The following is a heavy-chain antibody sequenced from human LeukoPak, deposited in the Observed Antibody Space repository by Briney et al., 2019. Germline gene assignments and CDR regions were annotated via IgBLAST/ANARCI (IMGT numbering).Heavy chain of an antibody. Sequence: PGKSLRLSCAASGFTFSSYGMHWVRQAPGKGLEWVAVTWYDGRNNYYAASVKGRFTISRDDSKTTVYLLMNSLRAEDTAVYYCAREVAPLYFHYGMGVWGEGTTVTVSS. D-gene: IGHD2-21*01. J-gene: IGHJ6*01. CDR3: AREVAPLYFHYGMGV. CDR1: GFTFSSYG. V-gene: IGHV3-33*01. CDR2: TWYDGRNN.